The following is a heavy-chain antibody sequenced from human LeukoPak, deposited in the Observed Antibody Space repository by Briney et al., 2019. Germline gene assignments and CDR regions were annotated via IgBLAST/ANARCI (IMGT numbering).Heavy chain of an antibody. D-gene: IGHD3-10*01. CDR3: NYYGSGSYYRGVLDAFDI. Sequence: SETLSLTCTVSGGSISSGDYYWSWIRQPPGKGLEWIGYIYNNGSTYYNPSLKSRVTISVDTSKNQFSLKLSSVTAADTAVYYCNYYGSGSYYRGVLDAFDIWGQGTMVTVSS. V-gene: IGHV4-30-4*01. CDR1: GGSISSGDYY. CDR2: IYNNGST. J-gene: IGHJ3*02.